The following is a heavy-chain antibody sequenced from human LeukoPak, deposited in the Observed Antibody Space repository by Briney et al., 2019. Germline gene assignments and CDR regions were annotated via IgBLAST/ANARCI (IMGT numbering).Heavy chain of an antibody. CDR2: ISYDGSNK. D-gene: IGHD2-2*01. Sequence: GGSLRLSCAASGFTFSSYAMHWVRQAPGKGLEWVAVISYDGSNKYYADSVKGRFTTSRDNSKNTLYLQMNSLRAEDTAVYYCARDTVDCSSTSCSHYYYYMDVWGKGTTVTVSS. CDR1: GFTFSSYA. V-gene: IGHV3-30*01. J-gene: IGHJ6*03. CDR3: ARDTVDCSSTSCSHYYYYMDV.